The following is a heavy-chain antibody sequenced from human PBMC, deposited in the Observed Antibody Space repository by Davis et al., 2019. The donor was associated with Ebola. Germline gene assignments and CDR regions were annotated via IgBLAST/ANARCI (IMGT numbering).Heavy chain of an antibody. CDR2: ISYDGSNK. V-gene: IGHV3-30*14. J-gene: IGHJ5*02. D-gene: IGHD1-7*01. Sequence: GGSLRLSCAASGFTFSSYAMHWVRQAPGKGLEWVAVISYDGSNKYYADSVKGRFTISRDNSKNTLYLQMNSLRAEDTAVYYCARITGTRTNWFDPWGQGTLVTVSS. CDR3: ARITGTRTNWFDP. CDR1: GFTFSSYA.